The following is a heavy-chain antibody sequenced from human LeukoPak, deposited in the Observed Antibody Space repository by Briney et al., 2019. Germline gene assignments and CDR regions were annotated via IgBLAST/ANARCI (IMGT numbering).Heavy chain of an antibody. CDR3: TTDRLQLFAY. Sequence: GGSLRLSCAASGFTFSSYAMHWVRQAPGKGLEWVAVISYDGSNKYYADSVKGRFTISRDNSKNTLYLQMNSLKTEDTAVYYCTTDRLQLFAYWGQGTLVTVSS. D-gene: IGHD5-18*01. J-gene: IGHJ4*02. V-gene: IGHV3-30-3*01. CDR2: ISYDGSNK. CDR1: GFTFSSYA.